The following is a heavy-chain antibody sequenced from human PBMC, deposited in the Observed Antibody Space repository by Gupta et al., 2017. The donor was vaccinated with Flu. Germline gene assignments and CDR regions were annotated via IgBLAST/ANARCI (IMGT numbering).Heavy chain of an antibody. CDR2: IYYSGST. Sequence: QVQLQESGPGLVKPSQSLAPTSSVCGGSISCVGYYWSWIRQHPGKGLEWIGYIYYSGSTYYNPYLKSRITISVDTSKNQFSLKLSSVTAADTAVYYCARLGGWEPHWGQGTLVTVSS. J-gene: IGHJ4*02. CDR1: GGSISCVGYY. CDR3: ARLGGWEPH. D-gene: IGHD1-26*01. V-gene: IGHV4-31*03.